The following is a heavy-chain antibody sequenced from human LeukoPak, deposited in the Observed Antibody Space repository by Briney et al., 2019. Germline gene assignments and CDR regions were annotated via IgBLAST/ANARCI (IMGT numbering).Heavy chain of an antibody. Sequence: PGGSLRLSCAASGFTFFSYAMSWVRQAPGKGLEWVSSISGSGGRTYYADSVKGRFTISRDNSKNTLYLQMNSLRAEDTAVYYCTKGPYYYYSSGYSRRWFDPWGQGTLVTVSS. CDR2: ISGSGGRT. CDR1: GFTFFSYA. J-gene: IGHJ5*02. V-gene: IGHV3-23*01. CDR3: TKGPYYYYSSGYSRRWFDP. D-gene: IGHD3-22*01.